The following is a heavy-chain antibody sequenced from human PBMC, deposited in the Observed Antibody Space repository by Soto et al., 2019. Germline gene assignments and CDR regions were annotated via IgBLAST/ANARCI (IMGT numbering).Heavy chain of an antibody. Sequence: GGSLRLSCAASGFTFNKYWMQWVRQVPGKGLVWVSHINSDGSSATYADSVKGRFTISRDNAKNTLFLQMNSLRSEDTAVYYCVRDNYGVDYWGQGTLVTVSS. CDR2: INSDGSSA. V-gene: IGHV3-74*01. D-gene: IGHD3-10*01. CDR3: VRDNYGVDY. J-gene: IGHJ4*02. CDR1: GFTFNKYW.